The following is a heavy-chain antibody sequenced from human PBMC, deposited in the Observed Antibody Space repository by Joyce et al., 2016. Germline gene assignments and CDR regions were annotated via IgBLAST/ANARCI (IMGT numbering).Heavy chain of an antibody. J-gene: IGHJ6*02. CDR1: GSTFSSSS. V-gene: IGHV3-21*01. CDR2: ISGTSYYI. Sequence: QLVESGGGVVKPGGSLRLSCEASGSTFSSSSMSWFRQAPGKGGEWVAAISGTSYYIFHAETVRGRFTVSRDNAKKTLYLQMNSLRAEDSAVFYCARGGISYYYAMDVWGQGTTVTVSS. D-gene: IGHD3-16*01. CDR3: ARGGISYYYAMDV.